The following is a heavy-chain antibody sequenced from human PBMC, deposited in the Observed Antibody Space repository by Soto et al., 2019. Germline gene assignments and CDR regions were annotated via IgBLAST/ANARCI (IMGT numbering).Heavy chain of an antibody. CDR3: SRDLGS. CDR2: TRNKANSYTT. CDR1: GFTFSDHH. J-gene: IGHJ5*02. V-gene: IGHV3-72*01. Sequence: EVQLVESGGGLVQPGGSLRLSCAASGFTFSDHHMDWVRQAPGKGLEWVGRTRNKANSYTTEYAAAVKGSITISRDDYKNSLYLQRNSVKTESTAVYYCSRDLGSWGQGTLVTVSS.